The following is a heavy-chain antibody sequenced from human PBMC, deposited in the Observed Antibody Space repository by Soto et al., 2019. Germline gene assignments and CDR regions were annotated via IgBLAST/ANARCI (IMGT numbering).Heavy chain of an antibody. Sequence: QVQLVQSGAEVKKPGASVKVSCKASGYTFASYGISWMRQAPGQGLEWMGWISAYNGNTNYAQKLQGRVTMTTDTPTSTASMELSSQSSDGTPVYDFARDPPPADYWGQGTLVTVSS. J-gene: IGHJ4*02. CDR1: GYTFASYG. V-gene: IGHV1-18*01. CDR2: ISAYNGNT. CDR3: ARDPPPADY.